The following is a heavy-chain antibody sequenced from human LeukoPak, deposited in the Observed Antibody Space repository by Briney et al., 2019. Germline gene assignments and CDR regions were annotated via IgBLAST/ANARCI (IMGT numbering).Heavy chain of an antibody. D-gene: IGHD1-1*01. CDR2: IYTSGRT. CDR3: AKSSTSNGHYYYYMDV. CDR1: GGSISSYY. J-gene: IGHJ6*03. Sequence: SETLSLTCTVSGGSISSYYWSWIRQPPGKGLEWIGYIYTSGRTKYNPSLKSRVTISVVTSKNQFYLELTSVTAANTAVYYCAKSSTSNGHYYYYMDVWGKGTTVTVSS. V-gene: IGHV4-4*09.